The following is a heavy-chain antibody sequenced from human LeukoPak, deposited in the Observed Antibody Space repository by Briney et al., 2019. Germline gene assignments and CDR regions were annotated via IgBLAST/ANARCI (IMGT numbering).Heavy chain of an antibody. CDR3: AKDGGIFYYRVFDS. D-gene: IGHD2-8*01. V-gene: IGHV3-23*01. CDR1: GFTFTNYA. Sequence: GGSLRLSCAASGFTFTNYAMSWVRQAPGKGLEWVSGVSDGGDSTDYADSVKGRFTISRDNSKNTLYLQMSSLRAEDTAVYYCAKDGGIFYYRVFDSWGQGTLVTVSS. J-gene: IGHJ4*02. CDR2: VSDGGDST.